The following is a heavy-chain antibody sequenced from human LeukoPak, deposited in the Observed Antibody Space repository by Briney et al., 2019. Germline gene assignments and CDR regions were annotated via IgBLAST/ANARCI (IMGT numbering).Heavy chain of an antibody. CDR2: ISSSSSYI. D-gene: IGHD3-3*01. Sequence: GGSLRLSCAASGFTFSSYSMNWVRQAPGKGLEWVSSISSSSSYIYYADSVKGRFTISRDNAKNSLYLQMNSLRAEDTAVYYCARHDFWSGYGAEFDYWGQGTLVTVSS. CDR1: GFTFSSYS. V-gene: IGHV3-21*01. J-gene: IGHJ4*02. CDR3: ARHDFWSGYGAEFDY.